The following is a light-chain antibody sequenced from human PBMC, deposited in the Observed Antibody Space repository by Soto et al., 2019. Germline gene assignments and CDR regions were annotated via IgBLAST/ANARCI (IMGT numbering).Light chain of an antibody. J-gene: IGKJ2*01. CDR1: QSISSY. CDR3: QQSYSTPYT. V-gene: IGKV1-39*01. Sequence: DIQITQSPSSLSASVGDRVPITCRASQSISSYLNWYQQKPGKAPKLLIFAASSLQSGVPSRFSGSGSGTDFTLTISSLQPEDFATYYCQQSYSTPYTFGQGTQLEIK. CDR2: AAS.